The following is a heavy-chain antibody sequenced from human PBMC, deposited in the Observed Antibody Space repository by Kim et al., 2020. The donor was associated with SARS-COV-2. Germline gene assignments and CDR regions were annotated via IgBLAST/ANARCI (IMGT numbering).Heavy chain of an antibody. CDR2: GST. Sequence: GSTNDNPSLKRRVTISVDTSKNQFSLKLSSVTAADTAVYYCAKGLRYFDYWGQGTLVTVSS. J-gene: IGHJ4*02. V-gene: IGHV4-34*01. CDR3: AKGLRYFDY. D-gene: IGHD4-17*01.